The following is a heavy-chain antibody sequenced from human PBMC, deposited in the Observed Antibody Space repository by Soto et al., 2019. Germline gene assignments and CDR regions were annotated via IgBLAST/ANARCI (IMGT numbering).Heavy chain of an antibody. CDR1: GFSLSTSKVG. J-gene: IGHJ4*02. V-gene: IGHV2-5*02. CDR2: IYWDDNK. CDR3: AHLTMIRGVTYQYFFDS. D-gene: IGHD3-10*01. Sequence: SGPTLVNPTQTLTLTCTFSGFSLSTSKVGVGWIRQPPGKALEWLTLIYWDDNKHYSPSLKSRLTIAKDTSKNQVVLTMTNMDPVDTATYYCAHLTMIRGVTYQYFFDSWGQGSLVTSPQ.